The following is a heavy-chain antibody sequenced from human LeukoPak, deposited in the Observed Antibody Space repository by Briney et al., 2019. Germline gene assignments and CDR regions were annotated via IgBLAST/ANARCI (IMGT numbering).Heavy chain of an antibody. D-gene: IGHD6-19*01. J-gene: IGHJ4*02. CDR3: TRDKVAETGGFDY. CDR1: GFTFGDYG. Sequence: PGGSLRLSCTASGFTFGDYGMSWVRQATGKGLEWVGFIRSKAYGGTTEYAASVKGRFTISRDDSKSIAYLQMNSLKTEDTAVYYCTRDKVAETGGFDYWGQGTLVTVFS. CDR2: IRSKAYGGTT. V-gene: IGHV3-49*04.